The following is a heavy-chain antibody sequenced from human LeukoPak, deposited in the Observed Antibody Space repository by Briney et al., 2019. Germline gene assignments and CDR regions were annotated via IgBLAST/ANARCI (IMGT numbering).Heavy chain of an antibody. D-gene: IGHD3-22*01. Sequence: PSETLSLTCTVSGGSMTNYYWSWIRQSPGKGLEWIGYIYHSGNTNYNPSLKSRVTISVDTSKSQFSLKLTSVTAADTAVYYCARSGYYYDSSAYYSDYWGQGTLVTVSS. CDR2: IYHSGNT. CDR1: GGSMTNYY. J-gene: IGHJ4*02. V-gene: IGHV4-59*12. CDR3: ARSGYYYDSSAYYSDY.